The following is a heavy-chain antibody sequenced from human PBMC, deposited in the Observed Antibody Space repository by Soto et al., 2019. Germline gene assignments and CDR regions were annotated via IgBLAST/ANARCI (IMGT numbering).Heavy chain of an antibody. CDR3: AINPRITIFGVVIPQYFQH. J-gene: IGHJ1*01. D-gene: IGHD3-3*01. V-gene: IGHV5-51*03. CDR1: GYSFTSYW. Sequence: EVQLVQSGAEVKKPGESLKISCKGSGYSFTSYWIGWVRQMPGKGLEWMGIIYPGDSDTRYSPSFQGQVTISADKSISTAYLQWSSLKASDTAMYYCAINPRITIFGVVIPQYFQHWGQGTLVTVSS. CDR2: IYPGDSDT.